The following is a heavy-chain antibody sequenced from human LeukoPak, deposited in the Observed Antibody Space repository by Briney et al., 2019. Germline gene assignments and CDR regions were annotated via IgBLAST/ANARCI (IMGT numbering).Heavy chain of an antibody. CDR2: INHSGST. D-gene: IGHD3-3*01. Sequence: PSETLSLTCAVYGGSFSGYYWSWIRQPPGKGLEWIGEINHSGSTNYNPSLKSRVTISVDTSKNQFSLKLSSVTAADTAVYYCARAGGYYDFWSGYSWFDPWGQGTLVTVSS. V-gene: IGHV4-34*01. CDR1: GGSFSGYY. J-gene: IGHJ5*02. CDR3: ARAGGYYDFWSGYSWFDP.